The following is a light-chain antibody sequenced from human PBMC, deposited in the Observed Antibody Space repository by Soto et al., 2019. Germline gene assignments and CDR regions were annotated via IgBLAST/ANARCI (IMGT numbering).Light chain of an antibody. CDR2: AAS. CDR3: QQTYSPWT. V-gene: IGKV1-39*01. Sequence: DVRMTQSPSSLSAFVGDRLTITSRASQSIGNFLNWYQQKPGKAPQLLIYAASNSQSGVPSRFSGSGSGTAFTLTISSLRPADFATYYCQQTYSPWTFGQGTKVDTK. J-gene: IGKJ1*01. CDR1: QSIGNF.